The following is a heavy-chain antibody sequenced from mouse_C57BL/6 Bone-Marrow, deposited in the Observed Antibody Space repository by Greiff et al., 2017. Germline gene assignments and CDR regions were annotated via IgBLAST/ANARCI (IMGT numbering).Heavy chain of an antibody. CDR3: ARVMGPWFAY. D-gene: IGHD2-3*01. J-gene: IGHJ3*01. CDR2: ISDGGSYT. V-gene: IGHV5-4*03. CDR1: GFTFSSYA. Sequence: DVKLVESGGGLVKPGGSLKLSCAASGFTFSSYAMSWVRQTPEKRLEWVATISDGGSYTYYPDNVKGRFTISGDNAKNNLYLQMSHLKSEDTAMYYCARVMGPWFAYWGQGTLVTVSA.